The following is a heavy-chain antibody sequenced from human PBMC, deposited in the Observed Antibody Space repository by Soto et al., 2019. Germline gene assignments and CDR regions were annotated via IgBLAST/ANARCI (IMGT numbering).Heavy chain of an antibody. D-gene: IGHD6-19*01. V-gene: IGHV3-21*06. CDR2: ISSGSSFI. CDR1: GFGFSNYG. CDR3: LRDEQTGWYPDY. Sequence: VQLVESGGGRVKPGGSLRLSCAASGFGFSNYGMNWVRQAPGKGLGWVSSISSGSSFIFYADSVKGLFSISRDNAKNALYLHMETLKADGPAVCYCLRDEQTGWYPDYWGQGTLVTVSS. J-gene: IGHJ4*02.